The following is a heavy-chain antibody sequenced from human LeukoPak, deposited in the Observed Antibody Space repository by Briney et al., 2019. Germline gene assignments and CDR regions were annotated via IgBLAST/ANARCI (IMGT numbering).Heavy chain of an antibody. CDR1: GYTFTSYG. CDR3: ARGGRLRFLEWLPYNWFDP. CDR2: ISAYNGNT. Sequence: ASVKVSCKASGYTFTSYGISWVRQAPGQGLEWMGWISAYNGNTNYAQKLQGRVTMTTDTSTSTAYMELRSLRSDDTAVYYCARGGRLRFLEWLPYNWFDPWGQGTLVTVSS. D-gene: IGHD3-3*01. V-gene: IGHV1-18*01. J-gene: IGHJ5*02.